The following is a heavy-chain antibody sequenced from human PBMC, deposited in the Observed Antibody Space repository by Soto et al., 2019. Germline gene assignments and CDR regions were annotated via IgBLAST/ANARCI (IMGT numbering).Heavy chain of an antibody. D-gene: IGHD3-10*01. CDR1: GASINSGDYY. CDR3: ARLLMNYYRLDY. V-gene: IGHV4-30-4*01. J-gene: IGHJ4*02. Sequence: TRSLTCTVSGASINSGDYYWSWIRQPPGKGLGWIGHIYYSGSTYYNPSLKSRAGISVDSSKSQVSLKLTSVTAADTAVYFCARLLMNYYRLDYGGQGALVTVSS. CDR2: IYYSGST.